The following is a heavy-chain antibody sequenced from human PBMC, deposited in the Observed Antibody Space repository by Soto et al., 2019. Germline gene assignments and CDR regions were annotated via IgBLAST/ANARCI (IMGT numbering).Heavy chain of an antibody. CDR3: ARGDTYYYDSSGYYTHADYFQH. J-gene: IGHJ1*01. D-gene: IGHD3-22*01. Sequence: QVQLQQSGPGLVKPSQTLSLTCAISGDSVSSNSAAWNWIRQSPSRGLEWLGRTYYRSKWYNDYAKSLKTPITSNPHTSKNQFSLQLDSATPEDTAVYYCARGDTYYYDSSGYYTHADYFQHWGQGTLVTVSS. CDR1: GDSVSSNSAA. CDR2: TYYRSKWYN. V-gene: IGHV6-1*01.